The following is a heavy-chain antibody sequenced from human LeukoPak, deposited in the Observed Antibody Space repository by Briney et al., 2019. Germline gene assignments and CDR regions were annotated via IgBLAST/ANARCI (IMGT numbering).Heavy chain of an antibody. J-gene: IGHJ4*02. CDR2: VSSDSSII. CDR1: GLTFNNYA. Sequence: PGGSLRLSCAATGLTFNNYAMNLVRQAPGRGLEWVSYVSSDSSIIYYADSVKGRFTISRDNAKNSLYLQMNSLRAEDTAVYYCARDSRAIDYWGQGTLVTVSS. CDR3: ARDSRAIDY. V-gene: IGHV3-48*01.